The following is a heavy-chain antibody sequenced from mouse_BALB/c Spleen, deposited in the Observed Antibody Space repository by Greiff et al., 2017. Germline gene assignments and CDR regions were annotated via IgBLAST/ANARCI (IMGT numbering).Heavy chain of an antibody. V-gene: IGHV5-17*02. CDR3: ARGGPDAMDY. CDR2: ISSGSSTI. Sequence: DVQLVESGGGLVQPGGSRKLSCAASGFTFSSFGMHWVRQAPEKGLEWVAYISSGSSTIYYADTVKGRFTISRDNPKNTLFLQMTSLRSEDTAMYYCARGGPDAMDYWGQGTSVTVSS. CDR1: GFTFSSFG. J-gene: IGHJ4*01.